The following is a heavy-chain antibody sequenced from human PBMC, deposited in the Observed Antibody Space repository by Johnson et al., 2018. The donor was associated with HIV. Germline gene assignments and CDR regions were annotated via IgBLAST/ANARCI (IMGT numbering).Heavy chain of an antibody. Sequence: QVQLVESGGGVIRPGGSLRLSCAASGFTFSSYGMHWARQAPGKGLEWVAFIRYDGSYKYYADSVKGRFTISRDNSKNTLYLQMNSLRAEDTAVYYCARGGYSTILDAFDIWGQGTMVTVSS. V-gene: IGHV3-30*02. J-gene: IGHJ3*02. CDR1: GFTFSSYG. D-gene: IGHD6-13*01. CDR3: ARGGYSTILDAFDI. CDR2: IRYDGSYK.